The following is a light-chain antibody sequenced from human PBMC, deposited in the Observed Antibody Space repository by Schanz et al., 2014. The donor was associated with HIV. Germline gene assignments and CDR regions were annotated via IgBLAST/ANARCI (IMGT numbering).Light chain of an antibody. CDR3: QQANSFPPT. J-gene: IGKJ4*01. Sequence: DIQMTQSPSTLSASVGDRVTITCRASQNIGTSLAWYQQRPGTAPKLLIYRASGLERGVPSTFRGSGSGTDFTLTISSLQPEDIATYYCQQANSFPPTFGGGTKVEIK. CDR1: QNIGTS. V-gene: IGKV1-5*03. CDR2: RAS.